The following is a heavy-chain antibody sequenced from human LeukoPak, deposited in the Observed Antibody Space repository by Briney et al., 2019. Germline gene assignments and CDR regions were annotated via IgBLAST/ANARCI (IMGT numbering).Heavy chain of an antibody. CDR2: IYTSGST. Sequence: PSETLSLTCTVSGGSICSGSYYWSWIRQPAGKGLEWIGRIYTSGSTNYNPSLKSRVTISVDTSKNQFSLKLSSVTAADTAVYYCARATPRDAFDIWGQGTMVTVSS. V-gene: IGHV4-61*02. J-gene: IGHJ3*02. CDR1: GGSICSGSYY. CDR3: ARATPRDAFDI.